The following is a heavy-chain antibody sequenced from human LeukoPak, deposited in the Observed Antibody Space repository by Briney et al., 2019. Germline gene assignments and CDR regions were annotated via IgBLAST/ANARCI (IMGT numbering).Heavy chain of an antibody. D-gene: IGHD3-9*01. CDR2: IKKDGSEK. CDR1: GFTFSSYW. V-gene: IGHV3-7*01. CDR3: ARWFKYDILTGSPFYFDY. Sequence: PGGSLRLSCAASGFTFSSYWMSWVRQAPGKGLEWVANIKKDGSEKYYVDSVKGRFTISRDNAKNSLYLQMNSLRAEDTAVYYCARWFKYDILTGSPFYFDYWGQGTLVTVSS. J-gene: IGHJ4*02.